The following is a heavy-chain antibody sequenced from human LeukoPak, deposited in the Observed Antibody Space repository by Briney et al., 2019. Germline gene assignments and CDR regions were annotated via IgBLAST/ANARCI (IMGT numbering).Heavy chain of an antibody. CDR2: IIPIFGTA. J-gene: IGHJ3*02. V-gene: IGHV1-69*05. Sequence: SVTVSCKASGGTFSSYAISWVRQAPGQGLEWMGGIIPIFGTANYAQKFQGRVTITTDESTSTAYMELSSLRSEDTAVYYCATPLSVVVPAANDAFDIWGQGTMVTVSS. D-gene: IGHD2-2*01. CDR1: GGTFSSYA. CDR3: ATPLSVVVPAANDAFDI.